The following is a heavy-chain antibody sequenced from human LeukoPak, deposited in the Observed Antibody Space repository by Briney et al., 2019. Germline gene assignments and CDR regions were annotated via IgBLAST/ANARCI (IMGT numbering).Heavy chain of an antibody. CDR1: GYTFTSYG. Sequence: ASVKVSCKASGYTFTSYGIRWVRQAPGQGLEWPGGISAYNGNTNYAQKFQGRVTITTDTSTSTAYMELRSLRSDDTAVYYCARDSPSTQQLVEPYWGQGTLVTVSS. J-gene: IGHJ4*02. CDR3: ARDSPSTQQLVEPY. CDR2: ISAYNGNT. D-gene: IGHD6-13*01. V-gene: IGHV1-18*01.